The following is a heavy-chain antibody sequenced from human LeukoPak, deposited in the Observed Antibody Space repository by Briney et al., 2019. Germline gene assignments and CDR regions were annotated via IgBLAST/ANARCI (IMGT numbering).Heavy chain of an antibody. CDR1: EFSLSNYA. CDR3: AKSLAAAGRMYFDY. Sequence: GGSLRLSCAASEFSLSNYAMTWVRQAPGKGLEWVSSIIGSGGSTYYADSVKGRFTISRDNSKNTLYLQMSSLRAEDTAVCYCAKSLAAAGRMYFDYWGQGTLVTVSS. CDR2: IIGSGGST. J-gene: IGHJ4*02. D-gene: IGHD6-13*01. V-gene: IGHV3-23*01.